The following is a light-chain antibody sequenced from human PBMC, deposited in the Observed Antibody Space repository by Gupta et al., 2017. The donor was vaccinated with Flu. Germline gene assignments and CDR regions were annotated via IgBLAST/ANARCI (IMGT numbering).Light chain of an antibody. CDR3: GTWDTRLSAEV. Sequence: QSVFTQSPSVSPASGHKGTVSCSGSSPNIGNKHVSWYQHVPGTAPKLLIYEINKRPSGIPDRFSGSKSGTSATLGITGLQTGDEADYYCGTWDTRLSAEVFGGGTKLTVL. J-gene: IGLJ2*01. CDR2: EIN. CDR1: SPNIGNKH. V-gene: IGLV1-51*02.